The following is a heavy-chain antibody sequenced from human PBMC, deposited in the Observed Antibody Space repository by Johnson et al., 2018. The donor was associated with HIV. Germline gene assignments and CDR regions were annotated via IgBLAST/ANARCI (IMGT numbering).Heavy chain of an antibody. J-gene: IGHJ3*02. V-gene: IGHV3-NL1*01. Sequence: QVQLVESGGGVVRPGGSLRLSCAASGFTFSSYAMHWVRQAPGKGLEWVSVIYSGGSTYYADSVKGRFTISRDNSKNTLFLPMNSLRAEEPAVYHCAKDLYSSSWTNDAFEIWCQGTMVTVSS. CDR1: GFTFSSYA. D-gene: IGHD6-13*01. CDR3: AKDLYSSSWTNDAFEI. CDR2: IYSGGST.